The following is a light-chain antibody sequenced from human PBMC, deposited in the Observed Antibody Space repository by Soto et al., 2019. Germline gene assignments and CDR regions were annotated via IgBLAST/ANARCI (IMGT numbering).Light chain of an antibody. V-gene: IGKV1-5*01. Sequence: DMPMTQSPSTLYASVGDRVTITCRASQTISSGLAWYQQKPGKAPKVLIYDASTLESGVPSRFSGSGSGTEFTLTISSLQPDDFATYYFQQYKSYQTFGHGTKVDIK. CDR3: QQYKSYQT. J-gene: IGKJ1*01. CDR1: QTISSG. CDR2: DAS.